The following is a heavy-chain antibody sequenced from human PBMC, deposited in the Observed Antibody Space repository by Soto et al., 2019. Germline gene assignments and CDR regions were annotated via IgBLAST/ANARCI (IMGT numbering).Heavy chain of an antibody. V-gene: IGHV3-74*01. CDR3: ARGKTNVYALDV. J-gene: IGHJ6*02. Sequence: RPSCRGAGDTCSSYWSHWVRQKPGKELVWASRIKGDGSSTNSADSLQGRFTISRHNAKSTLYLQINSLRAEDTAVYFCARGKTNVYALDVWGQGTAVTVSS. CDR2: IKGDGSST. CDR1: GDTCSSYW.